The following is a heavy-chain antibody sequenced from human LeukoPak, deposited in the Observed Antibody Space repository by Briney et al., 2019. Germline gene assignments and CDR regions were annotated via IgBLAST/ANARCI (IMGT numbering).Heavy chain of an antibody. V-gene: IGHV1-2*02. CDR1: GYTFTGYY. J-gene: IGHJ4*02. D-gene: IGHD5-12*01. Sequence: GASVKVSCKVSGYTFTGYYIHWVRQAPGQGLEWMGWINPTSGGTNYAQKFQGRVTMTRDTSISTSYMELSRLRSDDTAVYYCARAWLRLNPYFDYWGQGTLVTVSS. CDR3: ARAWLRLNPYFDY. CDR2: INPTSGGT.